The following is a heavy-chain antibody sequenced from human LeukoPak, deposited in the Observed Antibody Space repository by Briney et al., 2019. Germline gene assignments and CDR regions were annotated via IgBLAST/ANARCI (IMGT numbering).Heavy chain of an antibody. CDR2: ISYDGSNK. Sequence: GGSLRLSCAASGFTFSRYTMQWVRQGPGKGLEWVAVISYDGSNKYYADSVKGRFTISRDNSKNTLYLQMSSLRAEDTAVYYCAKGVGIAARPPFDYWGQGTLVTVSS. CDR1: GFTFSRYT. V-gene: IGHV3-30*04. D-gene: IGHD6-6*01. J-gene: IGHJ4*02. CDR3: AKGVGIAARPPFDY.